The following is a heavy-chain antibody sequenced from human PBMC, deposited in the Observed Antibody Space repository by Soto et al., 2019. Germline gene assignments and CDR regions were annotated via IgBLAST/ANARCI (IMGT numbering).Heavy chain of an antibody. CDR2: TNADNSNT. J-gene: IGHJ4*02. Sequence: ASGKVSCQASGYTFTSYAMHWVHHSPGQKLEGKGWTNADNSNTKYSQKFPGRVTITRDTSASTAYMELSILRSYVTSVYYCARGDLTPFDYWGQGILVTVSS. D-gene: IGHD7-27*01. V-gene: IGHV1-3*01. CDR1: GYTFTSYA. CDR3: ARGDLTPFDY.